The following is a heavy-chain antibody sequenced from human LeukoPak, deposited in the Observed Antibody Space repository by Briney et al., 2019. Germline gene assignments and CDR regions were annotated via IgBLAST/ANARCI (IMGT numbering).Heavy chain of an antibody. V-gene: IGHV4-59*08. CDR1: GGSISSYY. D-gene: IGHD3-16*02. CDR2: VYYSGST. Sequence: SETLSLTCSVSGGSISSYYWSWIRQPPGKGLEWIGYVYYSGSTNYNPSLKGRVTISVDTSKNQFSLKPISVTAADTAVYYCARQGDYRYPFDSWGQGTLVTVSS. CDR3: ARQGDYRYPFDS. J-gene: IGHJ4*02.